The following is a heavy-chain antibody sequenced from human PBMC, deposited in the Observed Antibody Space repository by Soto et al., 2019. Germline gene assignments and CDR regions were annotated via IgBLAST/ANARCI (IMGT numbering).Heavy chain of an antibody. J-gene: IGHJ3*02. V-gene: IGHV4-61*01. CDR3: ARAHDI. CDR1: GGSVSSGSSY. CDR2: ISDSGST. Sequence: QVQLQESGPGLVKPSETLSLTCTVSGGSVSSGSSYWSWIRQPPGKGLEWIGYISDSGSTNYNPSLKSRVTISVATSKNQFSLKLTSVTTTDTAVYYCARAHDIWGQGTMVTVSS.